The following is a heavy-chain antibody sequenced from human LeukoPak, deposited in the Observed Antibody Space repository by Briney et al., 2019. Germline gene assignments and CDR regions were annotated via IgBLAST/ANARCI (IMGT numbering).Heavy chain of an antibody. CDR2: IYHNGST. CDR3: ASHDLGYCSGGSCPPYFDY. V-gene: IGHV4-4*02. Sequence: SETLSLTCAVSGGSISSSNWWSWVRQPPGKGLEWIGEIYHNGSTNYNPSLKSRVTISVDKSKNQFSLKLSSVTAADTAVYYCASHDLGYCSGGSCPPYFDYWGQGTLVTVSS. CDR1: GGSISSSNW. J-gene: IGHJ4*02. D-gene: IGHD2-15*01.